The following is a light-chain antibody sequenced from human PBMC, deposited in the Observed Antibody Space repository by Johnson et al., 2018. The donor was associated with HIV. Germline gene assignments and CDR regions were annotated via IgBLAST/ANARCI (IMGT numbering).Light chain of an antibody. CDR2: ENN. CDR3: GAWDSGLTAHFV. V-gene: IGLV1-51*01. CDR1: SPNIGSNY. J-gene: IGLJ1*01. Sequence: QSVLTQPPSVSAAPGQRVTISCSGSSPNIGSNYVSWYQQVPGTAPKLLIYENNKRPSGITDRFSASKSGTSATLDITGLQTGDEADYYCGAWDSGLTAHFVFGTGTKITVL.